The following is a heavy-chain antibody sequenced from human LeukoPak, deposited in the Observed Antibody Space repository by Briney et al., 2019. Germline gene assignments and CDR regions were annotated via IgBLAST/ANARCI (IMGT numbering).Heavy chain of an antibody. J-gene: IGHJ4*02. V-gene: IGHV3-48*01. Sequence: GSLRLSCAASGFTFSSYSMNWVRQAPGKGLEWVSYISSSSSTIYYADSVKGRFTISRDNSKNTLYLQMNSLRAEDTAVYYCAREPSIAAAATNYWGQGTLVTVSS. CDR1: GFTFSSYS. D-gene: IGHD6-13*01. CDR3: AREPSIAAAATNY. CDR2: ISSSSSTI.